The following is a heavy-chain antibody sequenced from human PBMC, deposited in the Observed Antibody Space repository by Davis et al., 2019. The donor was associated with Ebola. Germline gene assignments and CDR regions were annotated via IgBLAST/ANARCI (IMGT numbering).Heavy chain of an antibody. CDR2: MNPNSGNT. CDR1: GYTFTSYD. J-gene: IGHJ4*02. Sequence: AASVKVSCKASGYTFTSYDINWVRQATGQGLEWMGWMNPNSGNTGYAQKFQGRVTMTRNTSISTAYMELSSLRSEDTAVYYCARGRRYSGYDRAPVYYFDYWGQGTLVTVSS. V-gene: IGHV1-8*01. D-gene: IGHD5-12*01. CDR3: ARGRRYSGYDRAPVYYFDY.